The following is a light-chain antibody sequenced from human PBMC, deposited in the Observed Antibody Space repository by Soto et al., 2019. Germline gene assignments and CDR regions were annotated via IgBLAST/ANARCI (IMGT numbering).Light chain of an antibody. CDR1: QSVSSSY. Sequence: EIVLTNSPGTLSLSPGERATLSCRASQSVSSSYLAWYQQKPGQAPRLLIYGASSRATGIPDRFSGSGSGTDFTLTISRLEPEDFAVYYCQQYGSPPWTFGQGTKVDI. J-gene: IGKJ1*01. CDR2: GAS. CDR3: QQYGSPPWT. V-gene: IGKV3-20*01.